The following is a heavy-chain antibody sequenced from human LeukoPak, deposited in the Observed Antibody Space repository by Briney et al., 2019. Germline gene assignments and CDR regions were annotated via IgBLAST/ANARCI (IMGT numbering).Heavy chain of an antibody. CDR2: IYYSGST. Sequence: PSETLSLTCTVSGGSISSSSYYWGWIRQPPGQGLEWIGSIYYSGSTYYNPSLKSRVTISVDTSKNQFSLKLSSVTAADTAVYYCARTPTTVVTYYFDYWGQGTLVTVSS. J-gene: IGHJ4*02. V-gene: IGHV4-39*01. D-gene: IGHD4-23*01. CDR3: ARTPTTVVTYYFDY. CDR1: GGSISSSSYY.